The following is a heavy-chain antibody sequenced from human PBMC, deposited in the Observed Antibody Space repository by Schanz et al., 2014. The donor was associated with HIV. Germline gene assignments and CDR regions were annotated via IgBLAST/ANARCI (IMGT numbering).Heavy chain of an antibody. CDR1: GFTFNSYA. D-gene: IGHD5-18*01. CDR2: IRGGAGGT. CDR3: ARDAASHSYGSTMDV. V-gene: IGHV3-23*01. Sequence: EVQLLESGGGLVKPGGSLRLSCAASGFTFNSYAMNALSWVRQAPGRGLEWVSDIRGGAGGTYYADSVKGRFTISRDSSKNTLYLQMNSLRAEDTAVYYCARDAASHSYGSTMDVWGQGTTVTVSS. J-gene: IGHJ6*02.